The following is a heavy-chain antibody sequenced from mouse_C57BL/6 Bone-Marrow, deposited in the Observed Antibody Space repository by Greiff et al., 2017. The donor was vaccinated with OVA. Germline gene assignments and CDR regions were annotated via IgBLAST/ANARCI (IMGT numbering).Heavy chain of an antibody. CDR3: AREMTAQATGLVAY. J-gene: IGHJ3*01. CDR1: GFTFSSYA. D-gene: IGHD3-2*02. Sequence: EVQVVESGGGLVKPGGSLKLSCAASGFTFSSYAMSWVRQTPEKRLEWVATISDGGSYTYYPDNVKGRFTISRDNAKKNLYLQMSHLKSEDTAMYYCAREMTAQATGLVAYWGQGTLVTVSA. V-gene: IGHV5-4*01. CDR2: ISDGGSYT.